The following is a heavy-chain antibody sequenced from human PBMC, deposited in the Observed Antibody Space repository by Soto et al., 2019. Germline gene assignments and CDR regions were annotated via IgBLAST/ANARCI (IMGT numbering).Heavy chain of an antibody. D-gene: IGHD5-12*01. CDR2: MDYSGST. Sequence: SETLSLTCTVSGGSISESSYYWGWIRQPPGKGLEWIGSMDYSGSTYYNPSLKSRVTISVDTSKNQFSLKLSSLTAADTAVYYGARWQWLRVLDWWGQEIMVSGSS. V-gene: IGHV4-39*01. J-gene: IGHJ4*02. CDR3: ARWQWLRVLDW. CDR1: GGSISESSYY.